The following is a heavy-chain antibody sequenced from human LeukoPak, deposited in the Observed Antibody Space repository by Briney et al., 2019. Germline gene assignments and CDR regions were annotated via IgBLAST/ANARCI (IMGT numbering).Heavy chain of an antibody. J-gene: IGHJ4*02. CDR2: INRDGSST. D-gene: IGHD3-10*01. CDR3: ARAKPKNMVRGLIMRRESRYYFDY. V-gene: IGHV3-74*01. Sequence: GGSLRLSCAASGVIFSNYWMHWVRQAPGKELVWVSRINRDGSSTSYADSVKGRFTISRDNSKSTLYIQMNSLRAEDTAVYYCARAKPKNMVRGLIMRRESRYYFDYWGQGTLVTVSS. CDR1: GVIFSNYW.